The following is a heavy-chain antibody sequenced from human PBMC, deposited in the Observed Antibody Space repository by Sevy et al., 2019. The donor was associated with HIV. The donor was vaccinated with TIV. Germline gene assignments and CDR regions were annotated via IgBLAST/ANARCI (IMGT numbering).Heavy chain of an antibody. CDR1: GFTFSSYE. J-gene: IGHJ6*03. V-gene: IGHV3-48*03. CDR2: ISSSRSTI. Sequence: GGSRRLSCAASGFTFSSYEMNWVRQAPGKGLEWVSYISSSRSTIYYADSVKGRFTISRDNAKNSLYLQMNSLRAEDTAVYYCARADTAMVKILGYYYYYYMDVWGKGTTVTVSS. D-gene: IGHD5-18*01. CDR3: ARADTAMVKILGYYYYYYMDV.